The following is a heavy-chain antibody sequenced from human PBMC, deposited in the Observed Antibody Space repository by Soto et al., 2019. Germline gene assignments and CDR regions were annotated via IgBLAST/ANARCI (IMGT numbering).Heavy chain of an antibody. CDR2: IKEDGSEK. CDR3: ARDFSLDY. J-gene: IGHJ4*02. CDR1: GFNFSTYW. Sequence: GGSLRLSCAASGFNFSTYWMTWVRQAPGKGLEWVANIKEDGSEKYYVDSVKGRFTISRDNAKNSVYLQMNSLRAEDTAVYYCARDFSLDYWGQGTLVTVSS. V-gene: IGHV3-7*03.